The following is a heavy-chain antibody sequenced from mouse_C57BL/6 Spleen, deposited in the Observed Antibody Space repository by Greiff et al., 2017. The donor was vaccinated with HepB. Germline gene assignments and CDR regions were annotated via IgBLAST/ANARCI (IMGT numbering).Heavy chain of an antibody. V-gene: IGHV1-15*01. J-gene: IGHJ4*01. D-gene: IGHD1-1*01. Sequence: QVQLKQSGAELVRPGASVTLSCKASGYTFTDYEMHWVKQTPVHGLEWIGAIDPETGGTAYNQKFKGKAILTADKSSSTAYMELRSLTSEDSAVYYCTRFYYYGDAMDYWGQGTSVTVSS. CDR2: IDPETGGT. CDR3: TRFYYYGDAMDY. CDR1: GYTFTDYE.